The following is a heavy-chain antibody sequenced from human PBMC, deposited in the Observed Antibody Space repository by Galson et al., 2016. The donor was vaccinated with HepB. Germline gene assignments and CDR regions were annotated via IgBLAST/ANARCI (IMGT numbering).Heavy chain of an antibody. CDR3: AREARGSGVDEWELPFYYYYGMDV. Sequence: SLRLSCAASGFTFSSYSMNWVRQAPGKGLEWVSYISSSSSITYYADSVKGRFTISRDNAKNSLYLQMNSLRDEDTAVYYCAREARGSGVDEWELPFYYYYGMDVWGQGTTVTVSS. J-gene: IGHJ6*02. D-gene: IGHD1-26*01. CDR1: GFTFSSYS. CDR2: ISSSSSIT. V-gene: IGHV3-48*02.